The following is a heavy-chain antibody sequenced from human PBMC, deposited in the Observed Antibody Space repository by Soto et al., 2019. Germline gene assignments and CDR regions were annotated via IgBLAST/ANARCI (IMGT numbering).Heavy chain of an antibody. CDR1: GFTFSSYA. CDR3: AKDGGLGVVITEASQGWFDP. CDR2: ISGSGGST. V-gene: IGHV3-23*01. D-gene: IGHD3-3*01. Sequence: EVQLLESGGGLVQPGGSLRLSCAASGFTFSSYAMSWVRQAPGKGLEWVSAISGSGGSTYYADSVKGRFTISRDNSKNTLYLQMNSLRAEDTAVYYCAKDGGLGVVITEASQGWFDPWGQGTLVTVSS. J-gene: IGHJ5*02.